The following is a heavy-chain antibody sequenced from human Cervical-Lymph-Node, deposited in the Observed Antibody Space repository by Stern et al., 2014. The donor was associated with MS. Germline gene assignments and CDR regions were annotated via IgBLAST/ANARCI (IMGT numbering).Heavy chain of an antibody. CDR1: GGSISSRGTY. CDR2: VYYSGST. J-gene: IGHJ4*02. V-gene: IGHV4-39*01. D-gene: IGHD4-23*01. Sequence: QVQLQESGPGLVKPSETLSLTCIVSGGSISSRGTYWGWMRQPPGKGLEWMGIVYYSGSTFYNPSLESRVTISVDPSKNQFSLQLISVTAADTAVYYCARSSTRGGNYYFDYWGQGTLVTVSS. CDR3: ARSSTRGGNYYFDY.